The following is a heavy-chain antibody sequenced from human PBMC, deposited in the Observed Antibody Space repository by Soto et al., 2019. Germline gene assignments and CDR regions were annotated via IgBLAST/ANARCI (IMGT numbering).Heavy chain of an antibody. Sequence: HPGGSLRLSCVASGFIFSSYGMHWVRQAPGKGLEWVAVISYDGSNKYYADSVKGRFTISRDNSKNTLYLQMNSLRVEDTAVYSCAKVAHSSGTFDYWGQGTLVTVSS. J-gene: IGHJ4*02. V-gene: IGHV3-30*18. CDR1: GFIFSSYG. CDR3: AKVAHSSGTFDY. CDR2: ISYDGSNK. D-gene: IGHD3-3*02.